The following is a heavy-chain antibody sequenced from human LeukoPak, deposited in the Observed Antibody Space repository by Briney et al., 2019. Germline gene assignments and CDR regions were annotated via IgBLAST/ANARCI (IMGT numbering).Heavy chain of an antibody. CDR1: GFTFSSYA. D-gene: IGHD5-18*01. CDR2: SNSDGSST. V-gene: IGHV3-74*01. CDR3: ARGKSGYNYGFDS. Sequence: GGSLRLSCAASGFTFSSYAMSWVRKAPGKGLVWVSRSNSDGSSTIYADSVKGRFTVSRDNAKNTLFLQMNSLRAEDTAVYYCARGKSGYNYGFDSWGQGTPVTVSS. J-gene: IGHJ4*02.